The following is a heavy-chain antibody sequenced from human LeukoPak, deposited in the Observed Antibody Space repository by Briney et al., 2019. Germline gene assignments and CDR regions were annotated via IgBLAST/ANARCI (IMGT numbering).Heavy chain of an antibody. CDR2: IKQDGSEK. CDR1: GFTFSSYW. D-gene: IGHD3-22*01. J-gene: IGHJ4*02. CDR3: ARDRDYYDSSGFDY. V-gene: IGHV3-7*01. Sequence: GGSLRLYCAASGFTFSSYWMRWVRQAPGKGLEWVANIKQDGSEKYYVDSVKGRFTISRDNAKNSLYLQMNSLRAEDTAVYYCARDRDYYDSSGFDYWGQGTLVTVSS.